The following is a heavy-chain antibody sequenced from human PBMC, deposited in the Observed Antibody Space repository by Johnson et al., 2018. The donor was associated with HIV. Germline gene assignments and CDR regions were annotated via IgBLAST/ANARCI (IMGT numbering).Heavy chain of an antibody. CDR1: GFSFGDYY. CDR2: ISSSGATI. CDR3: ARGWVTGPFDAFDI. D-gene: IGHD1-14*01. J-gene: IGHJ3*02. Sequence: QVQLVESGGGLVKPGGSLRLSCAASGFSFGDYYISWIRQAPGKGLEWVSYISSSGATIYNADSVKGRFTISRDNSKNSLYLQVHSFRVEDTAVYYCARGWVTGPFDAFDIWGQGTTVTVSS. V-gene: IGHV3-11*04.